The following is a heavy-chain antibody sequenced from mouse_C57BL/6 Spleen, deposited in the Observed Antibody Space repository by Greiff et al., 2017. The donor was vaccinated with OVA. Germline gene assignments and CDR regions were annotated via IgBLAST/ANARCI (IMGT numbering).Heavy chain of an antibody. CDR2: IYPGSGNT. J-gene: IGHJ4*01. CDR1: GYTFTDYY. Sequence: QVQLQQSGAELVRPGASVKLSCKASGYTFTDYYINWVKQRPGQGLEWIARIYPGSGNTYYNEKFKGKATLTAEKSSSTAYMQLSSLTSEDSAVYFCARASIYYAMDYWGQGTSVTVSS. CDR3: ARASIYYAMDY. D-gene: IGHD2-10*02. V-gene: IGHV1-76*01.